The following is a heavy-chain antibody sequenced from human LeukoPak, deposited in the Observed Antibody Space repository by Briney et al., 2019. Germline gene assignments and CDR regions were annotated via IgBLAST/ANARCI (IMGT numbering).Heavy chain of an antibody. D-gene: IGHD3-3*01. Sequence: ASVKVSCKASGYTFTSYGISWVRQAPGQGLEWMGWISAYNGNTNYAQKLQGRVTMTTDTSTSTAYMELRSLRSDDTAVYYCARNRAEYPTYYDFWSGRKAEAGGFDYWGQGTLVTVSS. CDR3: ARNRAEYPTYYDFWSGRKAEAGGFDY. CDR2: ISAYNGNT. V-gene: IGHV1-18*01. J-gene: IGHJ4*02. CDR1: GYTFTSYG.